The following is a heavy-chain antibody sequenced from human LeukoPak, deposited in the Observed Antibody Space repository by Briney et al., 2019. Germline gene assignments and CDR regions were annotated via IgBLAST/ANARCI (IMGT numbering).Heavy chain of an antibody. D-gene: IGHD3-10*01. CDR2: IYPDDSDT. Sequence: EESLKISCQGSGYTFTSYWIGWVRQMPGKGLEWMGIIYPDDSDTRYSPSFQGQVTISADKSISTAYLQWRSLKASDTAMYYCARQFPGNYFDNWGQGTLVTVSS. J-gene: IGHJ4*02. CDR3: ARQFPGNYFDN. V-gene: IGHV5-51*01. CDR1: GYTFTSYW.